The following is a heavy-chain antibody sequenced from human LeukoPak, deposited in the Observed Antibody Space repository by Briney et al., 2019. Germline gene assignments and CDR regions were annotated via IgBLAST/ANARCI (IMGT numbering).Heavy chain of an antibody. V-gene: IGHV3-7*01. CDR2: IKRDGSEK. CDR1: GFTFSSYW. J-gene: IGHJ4*02. CDR3: ARDWQWLVRIYDY. Sequence: GGSLRLSCAASGFTFSSYWMSWVRQAPGKGLEWVANIKRDGSEKYYVDSVKGRFTISRDDAKNSLYLQMNSLRAEDTAVYYCARDWQWLVRIYDYWGQGTLVTVSS. D-gene: IGHD6-19*01.